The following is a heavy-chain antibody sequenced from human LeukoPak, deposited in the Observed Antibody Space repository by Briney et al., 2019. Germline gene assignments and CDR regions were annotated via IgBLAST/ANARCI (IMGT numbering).Heavy chain of an antibody. CDR3: AGRAARRPRNAFDI. J-gene: IGHJ3*02. D-gene: IGHD6-6*01. Sequence: SETLSLTCTVSGGSISSGDYYWSWIRQPPGKGLEWIGYIYYSGSTYYNPSLKSRVTISVDTSKNQFSLKLSSVTAADTAVYYCAGRAARRPRNAFDIWSQGTMVTVSS. CDR2: IYYSGST. CDR1: GGSISSGDYY. V-gene: IGHV4-30-4*08.